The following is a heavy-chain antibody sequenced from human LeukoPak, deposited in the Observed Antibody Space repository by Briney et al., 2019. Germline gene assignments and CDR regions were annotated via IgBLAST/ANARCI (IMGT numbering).Heavy chain of an antibody. D-gene: IGHD1/OR15-1a*01. CDR2: IYYSGST. Sequence: SETLSLTCTVSGGSISSYYWSWIRQPPGKGLEWIGYIYYSGSTNYNPSLKSRVTISVDTSKNQFSLKLSSVTAADTAVYYCARVILEHPAWFDPWGQGTLVTVSS. V-gene: IGHV4-59*01. CDR3: ARVILEHPAWFDP. CDR1: GGSISSYY. J-gene: IGHJ5*02.